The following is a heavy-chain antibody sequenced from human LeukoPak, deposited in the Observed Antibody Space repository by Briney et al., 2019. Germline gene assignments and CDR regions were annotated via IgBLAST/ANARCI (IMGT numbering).Heavy chain of an antibody. CDR3: ARDRYYYYYYYYMDV. CDR2: INSDGSST. V-gene: IGHV3-74*01. Sequence: GGSLRLSCAASGFTFSSYWMHWVRQAPGKGLVWVSRINSDGSSTSYADSVKGRFTISRDNAKNTLYLQMNSLRAEDTAVYYCARDRYYYYYYYYMDVWGKGTTVTVSS. J-gene: IGHJ6*03. D-gene: IGHD3-9*01. CDR1: GFTFSSYW.